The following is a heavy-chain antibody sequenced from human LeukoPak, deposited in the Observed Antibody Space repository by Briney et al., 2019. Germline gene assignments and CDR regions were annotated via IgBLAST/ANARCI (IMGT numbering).Heavy chain of an antibody. V-gene: IGHV4-59*01. CDR3: ARDRYYYDSSGFEAFDI. CDR1: GGSISSYY. CDR2: IYYSGST. D-gene: IGHD3-22*01. Sequence: SETLSLTCTVSGGSISSYYWSWIRQPPGKGLEWIGYIYYSGSTNYNPSLKSRVTISVDTSKNQFSLKLSSVTAADTAVYYCARDRYYYDSSGFEAFDIWGQGTMVTVSS. J-gene: IGHJ3*02.